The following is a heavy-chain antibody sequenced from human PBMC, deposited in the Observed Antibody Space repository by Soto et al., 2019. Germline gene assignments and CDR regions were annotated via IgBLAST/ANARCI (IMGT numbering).Heavy chain of an antibody. J-gene: IGHJ4*02. D-gene: IGHD3-10*01. CDR2: INASFGTT. CDR3: ARSLWFGELGRDY. Sequence: SVKVSCKASGYTFTSYAMHWVRQAPGQRLEWMGGINASFGTTNYAQKFQGRVTITADESTSTAYMELSSLRSEDTAVYYCARSLWFGELGRDYWGQGTLVTVSS. CDR1: GYTFTSYA. V-gene: IGHV1-69*13.